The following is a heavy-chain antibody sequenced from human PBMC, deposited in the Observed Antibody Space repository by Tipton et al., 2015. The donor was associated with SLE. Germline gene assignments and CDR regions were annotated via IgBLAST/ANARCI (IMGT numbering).Heavy chain of an antibody. J-gene: IGHJ4*02. CDR2: ISYDGSNK. CDR3: ARDGTVLLWFGESYFDY. V-gene: IGHV3-30*03. Sequence: RSLRLSCAASGFTFSSSGMHWVRQAPGKGLEWVAVISYDGSNKYYADSVKGRFTISRDNSKNTLYLQMNSLRAEDTAVYYCARDGTVLLWFGESYFDYWGQGTLVTVSS. CDR1: GFTFSSSG. D-gene: IGHD3-10*01.